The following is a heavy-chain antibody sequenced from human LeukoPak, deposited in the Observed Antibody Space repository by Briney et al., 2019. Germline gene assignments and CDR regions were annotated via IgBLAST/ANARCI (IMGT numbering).Heavy chain of an antibody. Sequence: GGSLRLSYAASGFTFSTYAMHWVRQAPGRGLEWEAGTSHDGSNKYYADSVKGRFTISRDNSKNTLYLQMNSLRAEDTAVYYCARDDIAVAGTELDYWGQGTLVTVSS. CDR3: ARDDIAVAGTELDY. CDR2: TSHDGSNK. CDR1: GFTFSTYA. D-gene: IGHD6-19*01. J-gene: IGHJ4*02. V-gene: IGHV3-30-3*01.